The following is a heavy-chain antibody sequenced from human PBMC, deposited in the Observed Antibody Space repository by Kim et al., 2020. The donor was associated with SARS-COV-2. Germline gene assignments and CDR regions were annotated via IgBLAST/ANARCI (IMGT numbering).Heavy chain of an antibody. Sequence: ANLGEGRFTIARDNSKNTLYLQMNGLRAEDTAVYYCARALKWELGSYDYWGQGTLVTVSS. CDR3: ARALKWELGSYDY. V-gene: IGHV3-30*01. D-gene: IGHD1-26*01. J-gene: IGHJ4*02.